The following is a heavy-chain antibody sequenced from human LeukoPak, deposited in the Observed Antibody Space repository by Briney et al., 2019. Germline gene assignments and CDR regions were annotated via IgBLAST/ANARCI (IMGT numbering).Heavy chain of an antibody. Sequence: GGSLRLSCAASGFMFSEYGMHWVRQAPGKGLEWVAFIRDDGSNKLSADSVKGRFTISRDNAKNTLYLQLNSLRADDTAVYYCARGLSYAVAYGDYWGQGTLVTVSS. V-gene: IGHV3-30*02. CDR2: IRDDGSNK. CDR1: GFMFSEYG. CDR3: ARGLSYAVAYGDY. D-gene: IGHD6-19*01. J-gene: IGHJ4*02.